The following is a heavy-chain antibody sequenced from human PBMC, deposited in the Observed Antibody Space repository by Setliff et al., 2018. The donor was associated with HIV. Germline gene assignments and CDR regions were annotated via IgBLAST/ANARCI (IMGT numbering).Heavy chain of an antibody. CDR3: GTAMYYYYGLDV. CDR2: FYTSGTT. J-gene: IGHJ6*02. Sequence: SETLSLTCSVSGGSLSSGNHYCTWLRQAAGKGLEWIGHFYTSGTTNYNPSLVSRVTISVDTSKNQFSLKLSSVTAADAAVYYCGTAMYYYYGLDVWGQGIRVTVSS. CDR1: GGSLSSGNHY. V-gene: IGHV4-61*09. D-gene: IGHD2-2*01.